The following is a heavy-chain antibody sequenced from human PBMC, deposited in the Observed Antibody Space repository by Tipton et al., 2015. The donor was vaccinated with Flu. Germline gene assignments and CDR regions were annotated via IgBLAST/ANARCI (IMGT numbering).Heavy chain of an antibody. Sequence: QVQLVQSGAEVKKPGASVKVSCKASGYTFTSYGISWVRQAPGQGLEWMGWISAYNGNTHYAQKLQGRVTMTTDTSTSTAYMELRGLRPDDTGVYYCGRGGTRGILTGFLSSCCSGMDVWGQGTSVTVSS. J-gene: IGHJ6*02. CDR1: GYTFTSYG. V-gene: IGHV1-18*01. CDR3: GRGGTRGILTGFLSSCCSGMDV. D-gene: IGHD3-9*01. CDR2: ISAYNGNT.